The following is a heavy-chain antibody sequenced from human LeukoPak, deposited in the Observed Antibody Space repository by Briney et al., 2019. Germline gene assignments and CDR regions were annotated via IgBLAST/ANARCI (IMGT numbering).Heavy chain of an antibody. CDR3: ATTSGPTITIFGGPTRNWFDP. CDR2: FDPEDGET. J-gene: IGHJ5*02. V-gene: IGHV1-24*01. D-gene: IGHD3-3*01. Sequence: ASVKVSCKVSGYTLTELSMHWVRQAPGKGLEWMGGFDPEDGETICAQKFQGRVTMTEDTSTDTAYMELSSLRSEDTAVYYCATTSGPTITIFGGPTRNWFDPWGQGTLVTVSS. CDR1: GYTLTELS.